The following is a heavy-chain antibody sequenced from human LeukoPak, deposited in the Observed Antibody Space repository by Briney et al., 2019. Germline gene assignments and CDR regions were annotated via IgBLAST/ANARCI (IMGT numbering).Heavy chain of an antibody. Sequence: GGSLRLSCAASGFTFRSYGMHWVRQAPGKGLEWVAFIRYDGSNKYYADSVKGRFTISRDNSKNTLYLQMNSLRAEDTAVYYCAKEPDYYDTYWGQGTLVTVSS. CDR3: AKEPDYYDTY. CDR1: GFTFRSYG. CDR2: IRYDGSNK. V-gene: IGHV3-30*02. D-gene: IGHD3-22*01. J-gene: IGHJ4*02.